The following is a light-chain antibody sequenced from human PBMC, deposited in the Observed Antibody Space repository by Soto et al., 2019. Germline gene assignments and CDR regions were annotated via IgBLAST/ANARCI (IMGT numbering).Light chain of an antibody. V-gene: IGLV2-14*01. Sequence: QSVLTQPASVSGSPGQSITISCTGTSSDVGGYNYVSWYQQHPGKAPKLMIYYVSNRPSGVSNRFSGSKSGNTASLTISGLQAEDEADYYCSSYTSSSTPYVVFGGGTKLTVL. J-gene: IGLJ2*01. CDR2: YVS. CDR1: SSDVGGYNY. CDR3: SSYTSSSTPYVV.